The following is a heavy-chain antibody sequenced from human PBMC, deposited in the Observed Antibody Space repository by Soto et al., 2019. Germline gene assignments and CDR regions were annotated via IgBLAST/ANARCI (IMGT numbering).Heavy chain of an antibody. Sequence: EVQLLESGGGLVQPGGSLRLSCAASEFTFSNYAMSWVRQAPGKGLEWVSAISYGGGTTYYADSVKGRFTISRDNSKNTQYLQMNRLRAEDTAVYYCAKNPGYYYDSTGYHFDYWGQGTLVTVSS. CDR3: AKNPGYYYDSTGYHFDY. CDR1: EFTFSNYA. J-gene: IGHJ4*02. D-gene: IGHD3-22*01. CDR2: ISYGGGTT. V-gene: IGHV3-23*01.